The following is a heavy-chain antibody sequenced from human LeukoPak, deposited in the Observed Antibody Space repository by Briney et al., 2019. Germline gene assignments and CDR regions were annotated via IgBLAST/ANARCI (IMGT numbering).Heavy chain of an antibody. D-gene: IGHD3-10*01. V-gene: IGHV4-59*01. CDR3: ASLYYGSGSFDY. J-gene: IGHJ4*02. CDR2: IYYSGST. Sequence: PSETLSLTCTVSGGCISSYYWSWIRQPPGKGLEWIGYIYYSGSTNYNPSLKSRVTISVDTSKNQFSLKLTSVTAADTAVYYCASLYYGSGSFDYWGQGTLVTVSS. CDR1: GGCISSYY.